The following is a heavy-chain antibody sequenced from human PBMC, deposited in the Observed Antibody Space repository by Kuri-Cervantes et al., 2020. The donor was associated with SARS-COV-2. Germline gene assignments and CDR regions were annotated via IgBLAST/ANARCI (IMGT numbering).Heavy chain of an antibody. J-gene: IGHJ4*02. CDR1: GGPITSGHYF. V-gene: IGHV4-39*02. CDR2: IFYNGRT. CDR3: ASSGLYYDFWPQNDLDY. Sequence: ESLKISCTVSGGPITSGHYFWGWIRQSPGKGLEWLGTIFYNGRTYNNPSFQSRVTLSVDTSGNHFSLQLRSVTAADTAVYYCASSGLYYDFWPQNDLDYWGQGTLVTVSS. D-gene: IGHD3-3*01.